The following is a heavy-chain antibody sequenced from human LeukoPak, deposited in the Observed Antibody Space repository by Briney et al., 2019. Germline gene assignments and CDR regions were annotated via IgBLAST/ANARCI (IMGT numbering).Heavy chain of an antibody. CDR2: ISSSSSYI. V-gene: IGHV3-21*01. D-gene: IGHD1-26*01. J-gene: IGHJ4*02. CDR3: ARQGGGSYDNFDY. CDR1: GFTFSSYS. Sequence: GGSLRLSCAASGFTFSSYSMNWVRQAPGKGLEWVSSISSSSSYIYYADSVKGRFTISRDNSKNTLYLQMNSLRAEDTAVYYCARQGGGSYDNFDYWGQGTLVTVSS.